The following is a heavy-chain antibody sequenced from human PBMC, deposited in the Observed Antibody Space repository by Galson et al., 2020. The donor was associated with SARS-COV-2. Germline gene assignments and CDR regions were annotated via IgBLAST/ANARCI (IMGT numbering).Heavy chain of an antibody. CDR3: GRGDSPSSFVY. CDR1: GYRFTSYW. D-gene: IGHD3-10*01. J-gene: IGHJ4*02. V-gene: IGHV5-51*01. CDR2: MYPGDSDI. Sequence: GESLKISCKGSGYRFTSYWIGWVRQMPGKGLEWMGIMYPGDSDIRYSPSFQGQVTISADKSINTAYVQWSSLKASDTAMYYCGRGDSPSSFVYWGQGTLLTVSS.